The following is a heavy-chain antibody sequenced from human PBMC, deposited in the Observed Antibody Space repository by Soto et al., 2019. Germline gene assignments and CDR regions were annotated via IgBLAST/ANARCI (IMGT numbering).Heavy chain of an antibody. V-gene: IGHV4-61*08. D-gene: IGHD6-13*01. CDR3: ARVVDSSSRAWFDP. Sequence: QVQLQESGPGLVKPSETLSLACTVSGDSVSSGAYYWTWIRQPPGKGLEWIGYIYSSGSTSYNPSLKRRVTMLLDTSKNQFSLKVRSVTTADTAVYYCARVVDSSSRAWFDPWGQGTLVTVSS. CDR1: GDSVSSGAYY. CDR2: IYSSGST. J-gene: IGHJ5*02.